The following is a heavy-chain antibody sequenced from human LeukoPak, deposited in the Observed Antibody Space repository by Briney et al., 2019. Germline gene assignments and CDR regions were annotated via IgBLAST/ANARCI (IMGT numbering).Heavy chain of an antibody. J-gene: IGHJ3*01. Sequence: ASVQVSCKTSGYIXTDYFIHWVRQSPGQGLEWMGWINPNSGGTWSPQKFQGRVTMTRDTSITTAYMELSSLRSDDTAVYYCARQGGTLIAVVKVALDVWGQGTTVTVSS. V-gene: IGHV1-2*02. D-gene: IGHD3-22*01. CDR2: INPNSGGT. CDR1: GYIXTDYF. CDR3: ARQGGTLIAVVKVALDV.